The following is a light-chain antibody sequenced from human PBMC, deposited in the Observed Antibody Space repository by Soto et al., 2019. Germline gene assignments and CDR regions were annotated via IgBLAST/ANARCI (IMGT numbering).Light chain of an antibody. Sequence: QSALTQPASVSGSPGQSITISCTGTTSDVRGYSYVSWYQQHPGKAPKLMIYEVSNRPSGVSNRFSGSKSGNTASLTISGLQAEDEADYYCTSYTSSSSTYVFGTGTKLTVL. CDR3: TSYTSSSSTYV. V-gene: IGLV2-14*01. CDR1: TSDVRGYSY. J-gene: IGLJ1*01. CDR2: EVS.